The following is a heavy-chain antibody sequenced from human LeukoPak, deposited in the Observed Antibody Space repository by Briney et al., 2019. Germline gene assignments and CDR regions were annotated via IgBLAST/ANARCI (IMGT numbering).Heavy chain of an antibody. Sequence: SETLSLTCTVSGGSISSGSYYWSWVRQPAGKGLEWIGHICTSGSTDYNPSLKSRVTISVDTSKNQFSLRLSSVTAADTAVYYCATYSSSFGFDYWGQGTLVTVSS. CDR3: ATYSSSFGFDY. CDR2: ICTSGST. D-gene: IGHD6-6*01. J-gene: IGHJ4*02. V-gene: IGHV4-61*09. CDR1: GGSISSGSYY.